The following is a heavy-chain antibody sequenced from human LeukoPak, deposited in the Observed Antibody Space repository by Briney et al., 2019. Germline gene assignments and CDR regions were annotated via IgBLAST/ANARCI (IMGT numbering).Heavy chain of an antibody. Sequence: PGGSLRLSCAASGFTFGSYSMHWVRQAPGKGLEWVAVISYDGSNKYYADSVKGRFTISRDNSKNTLYLQMNSLRAEDTAVYYCARDASVPLDYWGQGTLVTVSS. V-gene: IGHV3-30*03. J-gene: IGHJ4*02. CDR3: ARDASVPLDY. CDR1: GFTFGSYS. CDR2: ISYDGSNK. D-gene: IGHD1-1*01.